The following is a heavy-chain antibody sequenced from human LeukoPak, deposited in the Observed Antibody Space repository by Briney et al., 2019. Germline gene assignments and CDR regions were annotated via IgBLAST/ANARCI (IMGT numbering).Heavy chain of an antibody. CDR2: IYYSGST. J-gene: IGHJ3*02. D-gene: IGHD3-22*01. CDR1: GGSISSYY. Sequence: SETLSLTCTVSGGSISSYYWSWIRQPPGKGLEWIGYIYYSGSTNYNPSLKSRVTISVDTSKNQFSLKLSSVTAADTAVYYRARHRPIAKTGAFDIWGQGTMVTVSS. V-gene: IGHV4-59*08. CDR3: ARHRPIAKTGAFDI.